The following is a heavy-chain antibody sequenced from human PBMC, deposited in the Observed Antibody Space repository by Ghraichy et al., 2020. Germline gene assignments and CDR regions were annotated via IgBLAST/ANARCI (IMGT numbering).Heavy chain of an antibody. D-gene: IGHD4-17*01. J-gene: IGHJ4*02. CDR3: ARRLDYGDYLPFDY. CDR2: IYYSGST. CDR1: GGSISSSSYY. Sequence: SETLSLTCTVSGGSISSSSYYWGWIRQPPGKGLEWIGSIYYSGSTYYNPSLKSRVTISVDTSKNQFSLKLSSVTAADTAVYYCARRLDYGDYLPFDYWGQGTLVTVSS. V-gene: IGHV4-39*01.